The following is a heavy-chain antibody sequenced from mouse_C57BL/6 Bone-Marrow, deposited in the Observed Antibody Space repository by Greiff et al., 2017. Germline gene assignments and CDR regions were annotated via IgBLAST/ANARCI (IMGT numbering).Heavy chain of an antibody. Sequence: VQLQQSGAELVKPGASVKISCKASGYAFSSYWMNWVKQRPGKGLEWIGQIYPGDGDTNSNGKFKGKATLTAEKSSSTAYMQLSSRTSEDSAVYFCARRHYYALFAYWGQGTLVTVSA. J-gene: IGHJ3*01. CDR2: IYPGDGDT. CDR3: ARRHYYALFAY. V-gene: IGHV1-80*01. D-gene: IGHD2-1*01. CDR1: GYAFSSYW.